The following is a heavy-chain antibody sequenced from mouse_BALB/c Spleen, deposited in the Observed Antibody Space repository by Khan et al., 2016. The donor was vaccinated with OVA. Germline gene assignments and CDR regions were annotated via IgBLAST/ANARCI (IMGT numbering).Heavy chain of an antibody. V-gene: IGHV1-4*01. CDR2: INPSSGYT. CDR1: GYTFTSYT. CDR3: ARDGAYYRNDGWFAY. Sequence: VQLQESGAELARPGASVKMSCKASGYTFTSYTIHWIKQRPGQGLEWIGYINPSSGYTNYNQKFNDKATLTADKSSTTAYMQLSSLTSDDSAVYYCARDGAYYRNDGWFAYWGQGTLVTVSA. D-gene: IGHD2-14*01. J-gene: IGHJ3*01.